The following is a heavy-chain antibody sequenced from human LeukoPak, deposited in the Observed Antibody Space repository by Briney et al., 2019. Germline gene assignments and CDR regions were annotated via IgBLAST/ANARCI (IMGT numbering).Heavy chain of an antibody. D-gene: IGHD1-14*01. Sequence: SQTLSLTCTVSGGSISSGSYYWSWIRQPAGKGLEWIGEINHSGSTNYNPSLKSRVTISVDTSKNQFSLKLSSVTAADTAVYYCARARYHSLMYWGQGTLVTVSS. J-gene: IGHJ4*02. V-gene: IGHV4-61*09. CDR1: GGSISSGSYY. CDR2: INHSGST. CDR3: ARARYHSLMY.